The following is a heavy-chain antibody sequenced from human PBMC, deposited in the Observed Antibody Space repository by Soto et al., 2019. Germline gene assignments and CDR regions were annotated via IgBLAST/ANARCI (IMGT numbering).Heavy chain of an antibody. D-gene: IGHD2-21*02. J-gene: IGHJ6*02. Sequence: QITLKESGPPLVKPTQTLTMTCTSPGLSLSTTGVGVGWIRQPPGKALEWLALIYWDDDKRYSPSLKSRLTITKDTSKIQVVLTMTNMDPVDTATYYCVQSRCGGDCLQSYSSHSYYGLDVWGQGTTVTVSS. V-gene: IGHV2-5*02. CDR1: GLSLSTTGVG. CDR2: IYWDDDK. CDR3: VQSRCGGDCLQSYSSHSYYGLDV.